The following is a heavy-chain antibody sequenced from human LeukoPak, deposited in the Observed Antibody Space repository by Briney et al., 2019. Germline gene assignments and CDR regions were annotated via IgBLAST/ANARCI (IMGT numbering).Heavy chain of an antibody. J-gene: IGHJ4*02. V-gene: IGHV3-43*02. D-gene: IGHD6-19*01. CDR3: VGDTGSGWDFDY. CDR1: GFTFNAYT. CDR2: VKGDGVTT. Sequence: PGGSLRLSCAASGFTFNAYTIHWVRQAPGKGLEWVSLVKGDGVTTDYANSVKGRFTVSRDNSKNSLYLQMSNLRTEDTALYYCVGDTGSGWDFDYWGQGTLVTVSS.